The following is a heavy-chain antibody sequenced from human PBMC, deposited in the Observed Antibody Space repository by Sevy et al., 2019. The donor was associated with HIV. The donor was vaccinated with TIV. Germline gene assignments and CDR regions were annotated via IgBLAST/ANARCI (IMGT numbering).Heavy chain of an antibody. J-gene: IGHJ4*02. CDR2: INSDGSST. CDR1: GFTFSNYW. Sequence: GGSLRLSCAGSGFTFSNYWMDWVRQAPGRGLVWVSRINSDGSSTSYADSVTGRFTISRDNAKNTLYLQMNSLRAEDTAVYYCARGPYYRDTNTYFFMHYWGQRTLVTVSS. CDR3: ARGPYYRDTNTYFFMHY. D-gene: IGHD3-22*01. V-gene: IGHV3-74*01.